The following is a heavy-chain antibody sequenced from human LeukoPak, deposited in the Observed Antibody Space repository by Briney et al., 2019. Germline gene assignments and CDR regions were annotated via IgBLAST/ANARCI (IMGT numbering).Heavy chain of an antibody. V-gene: IGHV4-34*01. CDR1: GGSFSGYY. J-gene: IGHJ4*02. CDR3: ARGGYYYDSSGYPIDY. Sequence: KPSETLSLTCAVYGGSFSGYYWSWLRQPPGKGLEWIGEINHSGSTNYNPSLKSRVTISVDTSKNQFSLKLSSVTAADTAVYYCARGGYYYDSSGYPIDYWGQGTLVTVSS. D-gene: IGHD3-22*01. CDR2: INHSGST.